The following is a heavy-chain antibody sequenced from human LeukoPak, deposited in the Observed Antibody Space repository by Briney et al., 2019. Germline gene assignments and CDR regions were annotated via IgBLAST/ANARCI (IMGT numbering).Heavy chain of an antibody. Sequence: SGPTLVKPTQTLTLTCTFSGFSLSTSGVGVGWIRQPPGKALEWLALIYWNDDKRYSPSLKSRLTITKDTSKHQVVLTMTNMDPVDTDTYYCAHRRRSRQSGSYYYFDYCGQGTLITVSS. CDR2: IYWNDDK. V-gene: IGHV2-5*01. J-gene: IGHJ4*02. D-gene: IGHD1-26*01. CDR1: GFSLSTSGVG. CDR3: AHRRRSRQSGSYYYFDY.